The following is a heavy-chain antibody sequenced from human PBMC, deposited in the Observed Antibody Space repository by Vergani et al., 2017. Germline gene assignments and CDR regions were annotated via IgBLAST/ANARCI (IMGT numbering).Heavy chain of an antibody. CDR2: ITPGGST. CDR3: ARTSSISGSYYNGEWDY. Sequence: VQLVQSGTEVKKPGASVKLACKTSGYTFTNHHLHWVRQASGQGLEWMGIITPGGSTDYGPKFQGRATMTRDTSTRTVYMDLTGLRSDDTAMYYCARTSSISGSYYNGEWDYWGQGTLVVVSS. V-gene: IGHV1-46*03. D-gene: IGHD3-10*01. CDR1: GYTFTNHH. J-gene: IGHJ4*02.